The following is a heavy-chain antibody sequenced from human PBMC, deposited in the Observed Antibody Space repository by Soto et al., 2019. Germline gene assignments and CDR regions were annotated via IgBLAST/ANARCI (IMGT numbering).Heavy chain of an antibody. CDR2: ISHDGSNK. CDR1: GFFFSSYG. CDR3: SKVSNSGYFPYYYNYAMDV. D-gene: IGHD3-22*01. Sequence: QVQLVESGGGVVQPGRSLRLSCAASGFFFSSYGLHWVRQAPGKGLEWVAIISHDGSNKNYVDSVKGRFSISRDNSKNTLQLQKNSLRAEDTAVYYCSKVSNSGYFPYYYNYAMDVWGQGTTVTVSS. V-gene: IGHV3-30*18. J-gene: IGHJ6*02.